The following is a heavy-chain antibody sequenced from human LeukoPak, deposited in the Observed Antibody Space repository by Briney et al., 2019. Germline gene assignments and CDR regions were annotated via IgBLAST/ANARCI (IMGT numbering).Heavy chain of an antibody. CDR2: IKQDGSEK. CDR1: GFTFSSYW. Sequence: GGSLRLSCAASGFTFSSYWMSWVRQAPGKGLEWVANIKQDGSEKYYVDTVKGRFTISRDNAKNPLYLQMNSLRAEDTAVYYCAREGFTLDENYYYYMDVWGKGTTATVSS. V-gene: IGHV3-7*01. J-gene: IGHJ6*03. CDR3: AREGFTLDENYYYYMDV.